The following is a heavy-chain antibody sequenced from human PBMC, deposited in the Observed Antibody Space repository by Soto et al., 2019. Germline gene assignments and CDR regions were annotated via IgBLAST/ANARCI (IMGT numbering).Heavy chain of an antibody. D-gene: IGHD6-19*01. J-gene: IGHJ4*02. Sequence: GGSLRLSCAASGFTFSSYVMSWVRQAPGKGLEWVSVISGSGGSTYYADSVKGRFTISRDNSKNTLYLQMNSLRAEDTAVYYCAKKPSGWYTFDYWGQGTLVTVSS. CDR1: GFTFSSYV. V-gene: IGHV3-23*01. CDR2: ISGSGGST. CDR3: AKKPSGWYTFDY.